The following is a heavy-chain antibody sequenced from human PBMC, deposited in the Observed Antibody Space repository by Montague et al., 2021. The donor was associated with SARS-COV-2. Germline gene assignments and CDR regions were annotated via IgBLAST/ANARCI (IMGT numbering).Heavy chain of an antibody. CDR3: ARLGDGVVPSPILGVGPYYSYYSMDV. CDR2: IHHGGST. CDR1: GGSFSTYS. D-gene: IGHD3-10*01. J-gene: IGHJ6*03. Sequence: SETLSLTCAVHGGSFSTYSWNWIRQPPGKGLQWIGEIHHGGSTNYNPSLKSRVTISADTSKNQFSLKLTSVAAADTAVYYCARLGDGVVPSPILGVGPYYSYYSMDVGGKGTTVPV. V-gene: IGHV4-34*01.